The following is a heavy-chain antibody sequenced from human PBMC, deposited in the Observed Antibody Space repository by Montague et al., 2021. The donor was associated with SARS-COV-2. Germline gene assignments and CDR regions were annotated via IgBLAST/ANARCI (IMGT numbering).Heavy chain of an antibody. CDR3: ARGVRGSGTRSL. D-gene: IGHD2-2*01. Sequence: SLRLSCAASGFTFSSYSMNWVRQAPGKGLEWASSISSSSSYIYYADSVKGRFTISRDNAKNSLYLQMNSLRAEDTAVHYCARGVRGSGTRSLWGQGTLVTVSS. V-gene: IGHV3-21*01. CDR1: GFTFSSYS. CDR2: ISSSSSYI. J-gene: IGHJ4*02.